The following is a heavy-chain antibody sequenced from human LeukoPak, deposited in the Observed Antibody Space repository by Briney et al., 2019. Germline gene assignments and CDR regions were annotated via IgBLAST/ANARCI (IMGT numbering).Heavy chain of an antibody. Sequence: SETLSLTCTVSGGSINSNYWSWIRQPPGKGLESIGYMHYTGNTNYNPSLKGRVSMSADTSKNQISLNLKFVTAADTAVYYCARQTMLVGYANGLGFNYWGEGTLVTVSS. D-gene: IGHD2-2*01. CDR1: GGSINSNY. V-gene: IGHV4-59*01. CDR2: MHYTGNT. CDR3: ARQTMLVGYANGLGFNY. J-gene: IGHJ4*02.